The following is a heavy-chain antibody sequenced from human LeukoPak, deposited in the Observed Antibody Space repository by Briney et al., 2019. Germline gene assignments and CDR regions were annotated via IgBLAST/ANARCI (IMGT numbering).Heavy chain of an antibody. CDR1: GFTFSSYS. Sequence: GGSLRLSCAASGFTFSSYSMNWVRQAPGKGLEWVSSISSSSSYIYYADSVKGRFTISRDNAKNSLYLQMNSLRAEDTAVYYCARDLVPAAITGNAFDIWGQGTMVTVSS. CDR2: ISSSSSYI. CDR3: ARDLVPAAITGNAFDI. J-gene: IGHJ3*02. D-gene: IGHD2-2*01. V-gene: IGHV3-21*01.